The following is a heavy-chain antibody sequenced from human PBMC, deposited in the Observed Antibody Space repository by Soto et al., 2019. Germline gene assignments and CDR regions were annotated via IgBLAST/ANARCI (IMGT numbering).Heavy chain of an antibody. CDR1: GDSITRYC. V-gene: IGHV4-59*01. CDR3: ARSISIDRATDWSFDV. J-gene: IGHJ2*01. CDR2: FCYDGST. D-gene: IGHD3-10*01. Sequence: SETLSLTCTVSGDSITRYCWNWIRQAPGKGLQWIGYFCYDGSTNYNPSLKSRMTTLVDKSKNHFSLKLTSVTAADTAVYYCARSISIDRATDWSFDVWGRGTLVTVS.